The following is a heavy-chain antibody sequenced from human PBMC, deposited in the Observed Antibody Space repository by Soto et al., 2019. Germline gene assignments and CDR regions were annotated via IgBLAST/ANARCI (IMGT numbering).Heavy chain of an antibody. CDR2: IIPIFGTG. V-gene: IGHV1-69*13. CDR3: ARHPPVDSRGYFSSHALDI. J-gene: IGHJ3*02. D-gene: IGHD3-22*01. CDR1: GGTFSSYA. Sequence: SVKVSCKASGGTFSSYAISWVRQAPGQGLEWMGGIIPIFGTGNYAQKFQGRVTITADESTSTAYMELSSLRSEDTAVYYCARHPPVDSRGYFSSHALDIWGQETMVTVSS.